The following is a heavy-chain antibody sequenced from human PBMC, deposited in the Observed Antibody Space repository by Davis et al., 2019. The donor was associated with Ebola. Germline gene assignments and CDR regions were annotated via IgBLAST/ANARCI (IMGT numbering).Heavy chain of an antibody. J-gene: IGHJ6*02. D-gene: IGHD2-15*01. V-gene: IGHV1-18*01. Sequence: AASVKVSCKASGYTFTSYGISWVRQAPGQGLEWMGWISAYNGNTNYAQKFQGRVTITADKSTSTAYMELSSLRSEDTAVYYCARLVVAASLYYYYGMDVWGQGTTVTVSS. CDR2: ISAYNGNT. CDR1: GYTFTSYG. CDR3: ARLVVAASLYYYYGMDV.